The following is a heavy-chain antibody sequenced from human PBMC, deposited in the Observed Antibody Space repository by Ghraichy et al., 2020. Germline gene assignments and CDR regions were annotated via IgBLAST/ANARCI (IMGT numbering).Heavy chain of an antibody. V-gene: IGHV4-39*01. CDR2: VYYSGST. J-gene: IGHJ2*01. CDR3: ARQLTSSNSWYVGYWYFDL. D-gene: IGHD6-13*01. Sequence: TLSLTCAVSGGSFSSSSYYWGWIRQPPGKGLEWIGSVYYSGSTYYSPSLKSRVTIFVDTSKNQFSLKLTSVTAADTAVYYCARQLTSSNSWYVGYWYFDLWGRGTLVTVSS. CDR1: GGSFSSSSYY.